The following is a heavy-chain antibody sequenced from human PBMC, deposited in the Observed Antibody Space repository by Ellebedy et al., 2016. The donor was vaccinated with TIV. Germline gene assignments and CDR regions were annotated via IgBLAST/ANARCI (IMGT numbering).Heavy chain of an antibody. V-gene: IGHV1-46*01. J-gene: IGHJ4*02. Sequence: ASVKVSXXASGYTFTNYHMHWVRQAPGQGLEWMGVINPSRGSISYAQKVQGRVTMTRDMSTSTVHMELSSLRSEDTAVYYCARDGGGSLSGFDYWGQGTLVTVSS. CDR1: GYTFTNYH. D-gene: IGHD1-26*01. CDR2: INPSRGSI. CDR3: ARDGGGSLSGFDY.